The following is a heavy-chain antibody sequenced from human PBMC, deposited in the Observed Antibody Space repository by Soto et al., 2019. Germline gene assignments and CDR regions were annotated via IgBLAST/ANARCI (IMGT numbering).Heavy chain of an antibody. V-gene: IGHV4-59*01. J-gene: IGHJ5*02. CDR2: IYYSGST. D-gene: IGHD3-22*01. Sequence: SETLSLTCTVSGGSISSYYWSWIRQPPGKGLEWIGYIYYSGSTNYNPSLKSRVTISVDTSKNQFSLKLSSVTAADTAVYYCAREIYYYDSSEGPNWFDPWGQGTLVTVSS. CDR3: AREIYYYDSSEGPNWFDP. CDR1: GGSISSYY.